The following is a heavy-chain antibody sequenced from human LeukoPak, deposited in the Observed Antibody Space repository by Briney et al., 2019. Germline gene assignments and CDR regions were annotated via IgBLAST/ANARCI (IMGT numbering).Heavy chain of an antibody. J-gene: IGHJ4*02. V-gene: IGHV3-23*01. D-gene: IGHD3-3*01. Sequence: GGSLRLSCAASGFAFSSYAMSWVRQAPGKGLEWVSVISDSGGSTYYADSVKGRFTISRDNSKNTVFLQMSSLRVDDTAAYYCVGTFTVFGVISTIEWGQGTLVTVSS. CDR2: ISDSGGST. CDR3: VGTFTVFGVISTIE. CDR1: GFAFSSYA.